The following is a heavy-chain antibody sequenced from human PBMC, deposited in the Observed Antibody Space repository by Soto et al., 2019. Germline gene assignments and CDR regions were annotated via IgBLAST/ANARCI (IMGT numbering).Heavy chain of an antibody. V-gene: IGHV3-30*18. CDR3: AKVRYDILTGYTYGMDV. J-gene: IGHJ6*01. CDR2: ISYDGSNK. CDR1: GFTFSSYG. D-gene: IGHD3-9*01. Sequence: QVQLVESGGGVVQPGRSLRLSCAASGFTFSSYGMHWVRQAPGKGLEWVAVISYDGSNKYYADSVKGRFTISRDNSKNTLYLQMNSLRAEDTAVYYCAKVRYDILTGYTYGMDVW.